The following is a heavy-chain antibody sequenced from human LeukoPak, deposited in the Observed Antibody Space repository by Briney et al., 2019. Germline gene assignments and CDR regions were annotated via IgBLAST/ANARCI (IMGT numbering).Heavy chain of an antibody. CDR2: ISYDGSNK. Sequence: GRSLRLSCAASGFTFSSYGMHWVRQAPGKGLEWVAVISYDGSNKYYADSVKGRFTISRDNSKNTLYLQMNSLRAEDTAVYYCAKDGVTMVRGVIPYYFDYWGRGTLVTVSS. V-gene: IGHV3-30*18. CDR1: GFTFSSYG. D-gene: IGHD3-10*01. J-gene: IGHJ4*02. CDR3: AKDGVTMVRGVIPYYFDY.